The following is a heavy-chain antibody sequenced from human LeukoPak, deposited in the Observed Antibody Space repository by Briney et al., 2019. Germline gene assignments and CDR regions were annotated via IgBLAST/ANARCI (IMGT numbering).Heavy chain of an antibody. V-gene: IGHV1-46*01. D-gene: IGHD1-26*01. CDR3: ASSGSQTDFDY. CDR2: INPSGGST. CDR1: GYTFTSYY. J-gene: IGHJ4*02. Sequence: GASVKVSCKASGYTFTSYYMHWVRQAPGQGLEWMGIINPSGGSTSYAQKFQGRVTMTRDTSTSTVYMELRSLRSDDTAVYYCASSGSQTDFDYWGQGTLVSVSS.